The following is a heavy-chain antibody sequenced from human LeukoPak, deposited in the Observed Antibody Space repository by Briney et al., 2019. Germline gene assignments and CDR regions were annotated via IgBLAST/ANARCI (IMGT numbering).Heavy chain of an antibody. Sequence: PSESLSLTCTVSGGSISGYYWSWMRQPAGKGLEWIGRIYTSGSTNYNPSLKSRVTISVDTSKNQFSLKLSSVTAADTAVYYCARSRITIFGVAPLDVWGQGTTVTVSS. CDR2: IYTSGST. V-gene: IGHV4-4*07. D-gene: IGHD3-3*01. CDR3: ARSRITIFGVAPLDV. J-gene: IGHJ6*02. CDR1: GGSISGYY.